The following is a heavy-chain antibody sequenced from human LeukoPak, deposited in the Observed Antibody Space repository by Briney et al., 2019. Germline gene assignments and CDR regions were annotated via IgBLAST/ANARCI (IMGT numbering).Heavy chain of an antibody. Sequence: PGGSLRLSCAASGFTFSRYSMNWVRQAPGKGLEWASSISSGSSYIYYADSVKGRFTISRDNAKNSLYLQMNSLRAEDTAVYYCARAGFTFSDYFGSFFDYWGQGTLVTVSS. CDR3: ARAGFTFSDYFGSFFDY. CDR1: GFTFSRYS. J-gene: IGHJ4*02. V-gene: IGHV3-21*01. CDR2: ISSGSSYI. D-gene: IGHD3-10*01.